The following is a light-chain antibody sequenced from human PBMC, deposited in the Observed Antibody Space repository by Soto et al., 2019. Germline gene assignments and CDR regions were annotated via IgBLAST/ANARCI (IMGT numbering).Light chain of an antibody. Sequence: DIQMTQSPSTLSASVGDGVTITCRASQTITTSLAWYQQKPGKAPKLLIYKASSLESGVPSRFSGSGSGTEFTLTISSLQPDDFALYYCQQYDSYSVRTFGQGTKVEI. CDR3: QQYDSYSVRT. CDR2: KAS. V-gene: IGKV1-5*03. CDR1: QTITTS. J-gene: IGKJ1*01.